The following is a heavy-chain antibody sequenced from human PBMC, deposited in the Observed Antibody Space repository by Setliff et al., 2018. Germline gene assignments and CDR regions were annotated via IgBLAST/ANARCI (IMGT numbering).Heavy chain of an antibody. Sequence: PSETLSLTCTVSGGSLRGNAIFWGWIRQPPGKGLEWIGSTYYNGDAYYNPSLKSRVTMSVDTSRNQFSLKLSSVTAADTAVYYCARHVGSRGRGYNYYYYYMDVWAKGPRSPSP. J-gene: IGHJ6*03. CDR3: ARHVGSRGRGYNYYYYYMDV. CDR2: TYYNGDA. CDR1: GGSLRGNAIF. D-gene: IGHD3-10*01. V-gene: IGHV4-39*01.